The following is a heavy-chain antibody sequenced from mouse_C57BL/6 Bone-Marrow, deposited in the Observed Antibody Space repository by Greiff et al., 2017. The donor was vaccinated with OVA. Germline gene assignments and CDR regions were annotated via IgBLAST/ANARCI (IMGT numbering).Heavy chain of an antibody. V-gene: IGHV1-64*01. CDR2: IHPNRGST. CDR3: AGPLRVLFDY. Sequence: QVQLQQPGAELVKPGASVKLSCKASGYTFTSYWMHWVKQRPGQGLEWIGMIHPNRGSTNYNEKFKSKATLTVDKSSSTAYMQLSSLTSEDSAVYYCAGPLRVLFDYWGQGTTLTVSS. D-gene: IGHD1-1*01. J-gene: IGHJ2*01. CDR1: GYTFTSYW.